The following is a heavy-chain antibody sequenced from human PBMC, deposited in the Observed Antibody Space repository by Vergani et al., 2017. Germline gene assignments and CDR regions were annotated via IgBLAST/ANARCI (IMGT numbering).Heavy chain of an antibody. CDR2: IYYSGST. CDR1: GGSFSGYY. V-gene: IGHV4-34*01. Sequence: QVQLQQWGAGLLKPSETLSLTCAVYGGSFSGYYWSWIRQHPGKGLEWIGYIYYSGSTYYNPSLKSRVTISVDTSKNQFSLKLSSVTAADTAVYYCARDRQYSSSWYFSFDIWGQGTMVTVSS. D-gene: IGHD6-13*01. CDR3: ARDRQYSSSWYFSFDI. J-gene: IGHJ3*02.